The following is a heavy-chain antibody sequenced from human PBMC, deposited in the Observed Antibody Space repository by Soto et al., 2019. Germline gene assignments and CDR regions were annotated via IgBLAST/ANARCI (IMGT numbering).Heavy chain of an antibody. CDR2: ISYDGSKK. Sequence: QARLVESGGGVVQPGRSLRLSCEASGLTFSAYGMHWVRQAPGKGLEWVATISYDGSKKYFEDSVKGRCTIPRDNSKSTQYLEMKSLRTEDTAVYYCSKASHCNKVRCSLGLIGDQGFDIWGQGTMVTVST. CDR3: SKASHCNKVRCSLGLIGDQGFDI. D-gene: IGHD2-8*01. V-gene: IGHV3-30*18. J-gene: IGHJ3*02. CDR1: GLTFSAYG.